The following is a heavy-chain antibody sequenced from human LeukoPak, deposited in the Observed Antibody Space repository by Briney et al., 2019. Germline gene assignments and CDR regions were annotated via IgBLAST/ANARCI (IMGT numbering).Heavy chain of an antibody. Sequence: ASVKVSCKVSGYTLTELSMHWVRQAPGKGLEWMGGFDPEDGETIYAQKVQGRVTMTEGTSTDTAYMELSSLRSEDTAVYYCATANAAYYYDSSGALDYWGQGTLVTVSS. D-gene: IGHD3-22*01. V-gene: IGHV1-24*01. CDR3: ATANAAYYYDSSGALDY. CDR2: FDPEDGET. CDR1: GYTLTELS. J-gene: IGHJ4*02.